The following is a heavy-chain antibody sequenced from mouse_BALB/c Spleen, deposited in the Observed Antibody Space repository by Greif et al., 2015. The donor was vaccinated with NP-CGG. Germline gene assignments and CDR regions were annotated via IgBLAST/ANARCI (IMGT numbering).Heavy chain of an antibody. Sequence: EVKVEESGGGLVKPGGSLKLSCAASGFTFSDYYMYWVRQTPEKRLEWVATISDGGSYAYYPDSVKGRFTISRDNAKNNLYLQMSSLKSEDTAMHYCARGGTGFDYWGQGTTLTVSS. CDR2: ISDGGSYA. J-gene: IGHJ2*01. CDR1: GFTFSDYY. D-gene: IGHD3-3*01. CDR3: ARGGTGFDY. V-gene: IGHV5-4*02.